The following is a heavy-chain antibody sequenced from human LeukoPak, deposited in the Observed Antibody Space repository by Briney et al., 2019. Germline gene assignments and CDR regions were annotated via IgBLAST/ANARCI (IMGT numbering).Heavy chain of an antibody. V-gene: IGHV4-30-4*01. J-gene: IGHJ4*02. CDR2: IYYSGST. CDR1: GGSISSGDYY. D-gene: IGHD6-19*01. CDR3: ARGVGRYAGVDY. Sequence: TLSLTCTVSGGSISSGDYYWSWIRQPPGKGLEWIGYIYYSGSTYYNPSLKSRVTISVDTSKNQFSLKLSSVTAADTAVYYCARGVGRYAGVDYWGQGTLVTVSS.